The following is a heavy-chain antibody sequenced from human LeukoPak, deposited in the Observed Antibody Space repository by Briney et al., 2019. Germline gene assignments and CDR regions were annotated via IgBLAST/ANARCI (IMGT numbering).Heavy chain of an antibody. CDR2: ISGSGGST. D-gene: IGHD3-10*01. CDR1: RFTFSSYA. J-gene: IGHJ6*03. CDR3: AGGGFGEAYYYYYYMDV. Sequence: PGGSLRLSCAASRFTFSSYAMSWVRQAPGKGLEWVSAISGSGGSTYYADSVKGRFTISRDNSKKTLYLRMDSLRGEDTAVYYWAGGGFGEAYYYYYYMDVWGKGTTVTVSS. V-gene: IGHV3-23*01.